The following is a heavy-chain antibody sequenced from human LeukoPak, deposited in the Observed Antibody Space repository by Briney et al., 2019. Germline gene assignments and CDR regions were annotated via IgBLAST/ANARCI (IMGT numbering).Heavy chain of an antibody. Sequence: GGSLRLSCAASGFTFDDYAMHWVRQAPGKGLEWVSLISWDGGSTYYADSVKGRFTISRDNDKKSLFLEMSSLRAEDTAVYYCARGSPYSSSLSDYWGQGTLVTVSS. CDR1: GFTFDDYA. CDR2: ISWDGGST. V-gene: IGHV3-43D*03. CDR3: ARGSPYSSSLSDY. J-gene: IGHJ4*02. D-gene: IGHD6-6*01.